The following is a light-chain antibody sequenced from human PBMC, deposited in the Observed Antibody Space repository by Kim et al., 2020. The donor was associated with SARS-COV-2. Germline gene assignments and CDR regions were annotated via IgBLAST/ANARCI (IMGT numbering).Light chain of an antibody. CDR3: QAWDSGTVV. J-gene: IGLJ2*01. CDR2: QDV. CDR1: SLGDID. V-gene: IGLV3-1*01. Sequence: VSPEQTTNIAFPADSLGDIDVSWYQKSTGRPPVLVMYQDVERPSGIPERFSGSNSGNTATLTISGTQALDEADYYCQAWDSGTVVFGGGTKLTVL.